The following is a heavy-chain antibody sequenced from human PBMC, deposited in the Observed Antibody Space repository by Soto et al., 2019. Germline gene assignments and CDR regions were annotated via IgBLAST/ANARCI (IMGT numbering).Heavy chain of an antibody. CDR1: GFTFSSYS. D-gene: IGHD2-15*01. V-gene: IGHV3-21*01. CDR2: ISSSSSYI. CDR3: ARVGICSGGSCYWKLESPTDY. Sequence: GGSLRLSCAASGFTFSSYSMNWVRQAPGKGLEWVSSISSSSSYIYYTDSVKGRFTISRDNAKNSLYLQMNSLRAEDTAVYYCARVGICSGGSCYWKLESPTDYWGQGTLVTVSS. J-gene: IGHJ4*02.